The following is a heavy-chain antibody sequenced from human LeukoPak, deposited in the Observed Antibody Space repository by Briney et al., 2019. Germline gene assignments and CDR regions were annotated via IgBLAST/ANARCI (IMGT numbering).Heavy chain of an antibody. Sequence: GGSLRLSCAASGFTVTDNYMNWVRQSSGKGLEWVSVIYGGGDTYYADSVKGRFTISRDNSKNTLYLQMNSLRAEDTAVYYCARVGGSSWYGPYYFDYWGQGTLVTVSS. CDR3: ARVGGSSWYGPYYFDY. CDR1: GFTVTDNY. D-gene: IGHD6-13*01. CDR2: IYGGGDT. V-gene: IGHV3-53*01. J-gene: IGHJ4*02.